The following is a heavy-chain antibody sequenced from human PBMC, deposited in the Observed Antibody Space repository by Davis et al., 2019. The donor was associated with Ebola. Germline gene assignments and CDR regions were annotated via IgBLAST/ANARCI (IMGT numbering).Heavy chain of an antibody. V-gene: IGHV4-59*01. Sequence: MPSETLSLTCTVSGCSISSYYWSWIRQPPGKGLEWIGYIYYSGSTNYNPSLKSRVTISVDTSKNPFSLKLSSVTAAATAVYYCARVGSSGWIYWFFDLWGRGTLVTVSS. J-gene: IGHJ2*01. CDR1: GCSISSYY. D-gene: IGHD3-22*01. CDR3: ARVGSSGWIYWFFDL. CDR2: IYYSGST.